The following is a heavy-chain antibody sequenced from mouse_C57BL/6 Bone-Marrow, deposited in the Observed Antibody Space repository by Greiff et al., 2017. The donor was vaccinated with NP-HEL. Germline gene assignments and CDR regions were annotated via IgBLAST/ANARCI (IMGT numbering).Heavy chain of an antibody. Sequence: EVQVVESEGGLVQPGSSMKLSCTASGFTFSDYYMAWVRQVPEKGLEWVANINYDGSSTYYLDSLKSRFIISRDNAKNILYLQMSSLKSEDTATYYCARDGVYYGSSYGAMDYWGQGTSDTVT. CDR1: GFTFSDYY. J-gene: IGHJ4*01. D-gene: IGHD1-1*01. CDR2: INYDGSST. V-gene: IGHV5-16*01. CDR3: ARDGVYYGSSYGAMDY.